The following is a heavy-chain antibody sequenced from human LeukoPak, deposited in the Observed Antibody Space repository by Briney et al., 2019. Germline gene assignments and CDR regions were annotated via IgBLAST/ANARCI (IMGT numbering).Heavy chain of an antibody. CDR1: GFTFSSYS. Sequence: GGSLRLSCAASGFTFSSYSMNWVRQAPGQGLEWFSSISSSSSYIYYADSVKGRFTISRDNAKNSLYLRMNSLRAEDTAVYYCARVITMVRGVIYYYGMDVWGKGTTVTVSS. CDR2: ISSSSSYI. V-gene: IGHV3-21*01. CDR3: ARVITMVRGVIYYYGMDV. D-gene: IGHD3-10*01. J-gene: IGHJ6*04.